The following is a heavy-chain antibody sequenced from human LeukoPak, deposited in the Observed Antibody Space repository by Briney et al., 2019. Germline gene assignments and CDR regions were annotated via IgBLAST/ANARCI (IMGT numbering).Heavy chain of an antibody. CDR3: ARGPYYYDSSGYYYSWFDP. CDR1: GYSISSGYY. D-gene: IGHD3-22*01. J-gene: IGHJ5*02. V-gene: IGHV4-38-2*02. CDR2: IYHSGST. Sequence: SETLSVTCTVSGYSISSGYYWGWIRQPPGKGLEWIGSIYHSGSTYYNPSLKSRVTISVDTSKNQFSLKLSSVTAADTAVYYCARGPYYYDSSGYYYSWFDPWGQGTLVTVSS.